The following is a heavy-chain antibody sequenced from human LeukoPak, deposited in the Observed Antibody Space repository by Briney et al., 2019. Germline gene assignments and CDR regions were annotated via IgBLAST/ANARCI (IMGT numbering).Heavy chain of an antibody. D-gene: IGHD6-13*01. CDR1: GFTFSSYG. J-gene: IGHJ4*02. V-gene: IGHV3-74*01. CDR2: INSDGSNT. Sequence: GGSLTLSCAASGFTFSSYGMHWVRQAPGKGLVWVSRINSDGSNTTYVDSVKGRFIISRDNAKNTLYLQMNSLRADDAAVYYCARGGSSRYTITYWGQGTLVTVSS. CDR3: ARGGSSRYTITY.